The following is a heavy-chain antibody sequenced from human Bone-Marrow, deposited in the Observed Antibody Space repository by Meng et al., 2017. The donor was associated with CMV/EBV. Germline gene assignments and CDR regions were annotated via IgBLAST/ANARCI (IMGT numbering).Heavy chain of an antibody. CDR1: GGSFSGYY. J-gene: IGHJ4*02. V-gene: IGHV4-34*01. Sequence: SETLSLTCAVYGGSFSGYYWSWIRQPPGKGLEWIGEINHSGSTNYNPSLKSRVTISVDTSKNQFSLKLSSVTAADTAVYYCASWGPIQGLDYWGQGNLVTVSS. CDR2: INHSGST. CDR3: ASWGPIQGLDY. D-gene: IGHD3-16*01.